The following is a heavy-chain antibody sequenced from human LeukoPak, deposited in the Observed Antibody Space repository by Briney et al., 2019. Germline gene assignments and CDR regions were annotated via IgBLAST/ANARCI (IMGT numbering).Heavy chain of an antibody. D-gene: IGHD3-22*01. CDR1: GGSISSYY. V-gene: IGHV4-59*12. CDR2: IYYSGST. CDR3: AKDRFYDNSGNHFESEN. Sequence: SETLSLTCTVSGGSISSYYWSWIRQPPGKGLEWIGYIYYSGSTNYNPSLKSRVTISVDTSKNQFSLKLSSVTAEDTAVYFCAKDRFYDNSGNHFESENWGQGTLVTVSS. J-gene: IGHJ4*02.